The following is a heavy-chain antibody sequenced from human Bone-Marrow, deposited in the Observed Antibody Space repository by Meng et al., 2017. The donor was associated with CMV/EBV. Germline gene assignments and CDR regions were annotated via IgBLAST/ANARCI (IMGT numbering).Heavy chain of an antibody. CDR2: INPSGGST. D-gene: IGHD6-13*01. V-gene: IGHV1-46*01. Sequence: ASVKVSCKASGYTFTSYYMHWVRQAPGQGLEWMGIINPSGGSTSYAQKFQGRVTMTRDTSTSTVYMELSSLRSEDPAVYYCARDDRGYSSITAVYYYGMDVWGQGTTVTVPS. CDR3: ARDDRGYSSITAVYYYGMDV. J-gene: IGHJ6*02. CDR1: GYTFTSYY.